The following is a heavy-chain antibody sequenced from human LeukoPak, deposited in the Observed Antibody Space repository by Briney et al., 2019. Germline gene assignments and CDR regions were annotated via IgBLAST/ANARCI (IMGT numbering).Heavy chain of an antibody. CDR3: ARLAVTDPRWFDP. D-gene: IGHD2-21*02. J-gene: IGHJ5*02. Sequence: SVKVSCKASGGTFSSYAISWVRQAPGQGLEWMGRIIPILGIANYAQKFQGRVTITADKSTSTAYMELSSLRSEDTAVYYCARLAVTDPRWFDPWGQGTLVTVSS. V-gene: IGHV1-69*04. CDR2: IIPILGIA. CDR1: GGTFSSYA.